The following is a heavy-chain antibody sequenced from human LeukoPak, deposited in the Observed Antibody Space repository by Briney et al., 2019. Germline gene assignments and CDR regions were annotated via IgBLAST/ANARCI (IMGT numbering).Heavy chain of an antibody. Sequence: GGSLRLSCAASGFTFSSYSMNWVRQVPGKGLEWVSYISSNSDTIYYEDSVKGRFTISRDNAKNSLYLQMNSLRAEDTGVYYCARRWGLYGGCFDFWGQGTLVTVSS. CDR3: ARRWGLYGGCFDF. V-gene: IGHV3-48*01. J-gene: IGHJ4*02. CDR2: ISSNSDTI. D-gene: IGHD2-8*01. CDR1: GFTFSSYS.